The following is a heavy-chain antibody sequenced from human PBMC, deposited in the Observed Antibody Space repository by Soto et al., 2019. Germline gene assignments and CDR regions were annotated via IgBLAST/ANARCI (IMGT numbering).Heavy chain of an antibody. V-gene: IGHV3-73*01. CDR3: TSTGPTFGRMTGHYYYGMDV. D-gene: IGHD3-16*01. Sequence: GSLRLSCAASGFRFSGSFMHWGRQACGKGLEWVGRIRSKANSYATVYAASVKGRFTISRDDSKNTAYLQMSSLKTEDTAVYYCTSTGPTFGRMTGHYYYGMDVWGQGTTVTVSS. CDR1: GFRFSGSF. CDR2: IRSKANSYAT. J-gene: IGHJ6*02.